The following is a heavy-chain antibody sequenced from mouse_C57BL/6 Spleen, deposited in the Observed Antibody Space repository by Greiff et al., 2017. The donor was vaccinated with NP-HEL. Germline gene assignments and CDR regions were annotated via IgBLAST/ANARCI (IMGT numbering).Heavy chain of an antibody. CDR2: ISRGSSTI. Sequence: DVQLVESGGGLVKPGGSLKLSCAASGFTFSDYGMHWVRQAPEKGLEWVAYISRGSSTIYYADTVKGRFTISRDNAKNTLFLQMTSLRSEDTAMYYCSRRDYYYYDDGVYYYAMDYWGQGTSVTVSS. J-gene: IGHJ4*01. V-gene: IGHV5-17*01. CDR1: GFTFSDYG. D-gene: IGHD2-4*01. CDR3: SRRDYYYYDDGVYYYAMDY.